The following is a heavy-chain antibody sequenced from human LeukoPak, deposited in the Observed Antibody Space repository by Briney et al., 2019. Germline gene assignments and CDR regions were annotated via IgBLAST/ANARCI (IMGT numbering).Heavy chain of an antibody. CDR3: ASAILWFGESYYFDY. CDR1: GGSISSSFYF. J-gene: IGHJ4*02. V-gene: IGHV4-39*07. CDR2: MYYTGST. Sequence: PSETLSLTCTVSGGSISSSFYFWAWIRQPPGEGLEWIASMYYTGSTFYKPALESRVTISIDTSKNQFSLNLRSVTAADTAVYYCASAILWFGESYYFDYWGQGTLVPVSS. D-gene: IGHD3-10*01.